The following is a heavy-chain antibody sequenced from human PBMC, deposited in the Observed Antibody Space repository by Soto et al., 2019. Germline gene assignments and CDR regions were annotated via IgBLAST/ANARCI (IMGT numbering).Heavy chain of an antibody. CDR1: GFTFSSHS. J-gene: IGHJ6*02. CDR3: AREGADSSSWYYYYYGMDV. CDR2: ISSSSSYI. Sequence: GVSLRLSCAASGFTFSSHSMNRVRQAPGKGLEWVSSISSSSSYIYYADSVKGRFTISRDNAKNSLYLQMNSLRAEDTAVYYCAREGADSSSWYYYYYGMDVWGQGTTVTVSS. D-gene: IGHD6-13*01. V-gene: IGHV3-21*01.